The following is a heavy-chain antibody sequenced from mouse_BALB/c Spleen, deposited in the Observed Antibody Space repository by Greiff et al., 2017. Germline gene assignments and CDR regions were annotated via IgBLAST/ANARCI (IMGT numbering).Heavy chain of an antibody. Sequence: VQLKESGPELVKPGASMKISCKASGYSFTGYTMNWVKQSHGKNLEWIGLINPYNGGTSYNQKFKGKATLTVDKSSSTAYMELLSLTSEDSAVYYCARWDSSNWDVPFAYWGQGTLVTVSA. CDR1: GYSFTGYT. V-gene: IGHV1-18*01. CDR2: INPYNGGT. CDR3: ARWDSSNWDVPFAY. J-gene: IGHJ3*01. D-gene: IGHD4-1*01.